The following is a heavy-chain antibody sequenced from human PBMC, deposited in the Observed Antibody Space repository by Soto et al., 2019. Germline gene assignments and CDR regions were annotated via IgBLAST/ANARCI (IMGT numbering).Heavy chain of an antibody. CDR3: ARGDYGSGSYYKGGYYGMDV. V-gene: IGHV4-59*01. D-gene: IGHD3-10*01. CDR1: GGSISTYY. CDR2: IYYSGST. J-gene: IGHJ6*02. Sequence: SETLSLTCTVSGGSISTYYWSWIRQPPGKGLEWIGYIYYSGSTNYNPSLKSRVTISVDTSKNQFSLKLSSVTAADTAVYYCARGDYGSGSYYKGGYYGMDVWGQGTTVTVSS.